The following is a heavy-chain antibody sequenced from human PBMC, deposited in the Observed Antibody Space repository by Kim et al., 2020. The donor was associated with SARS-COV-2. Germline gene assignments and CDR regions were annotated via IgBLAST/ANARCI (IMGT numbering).Heavy chain of an antibody. V-gene: IGHV3-30*04. J-gene: IGHJ4*03. Sequence: GGSLRLSCAASGFTFSSYAMHWVRQAPGKGLEWVAVISYDGSNKYYADSVKGRFTISRDNSKNTLYLQMNSLRAEDTAVYYCARRSGEIEWQQLVRGWDQGERCRIDDWGQGTPVTASP. D-gene: IGHD6-13*01. CDR3: ARRSGEIEWQQLVRGWDQGERCRIDD. CDR2: ISYDGSNK. CDR1: GFTFSSYA.